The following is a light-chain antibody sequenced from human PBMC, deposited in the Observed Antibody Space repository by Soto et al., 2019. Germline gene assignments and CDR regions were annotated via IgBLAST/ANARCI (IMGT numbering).Light chain of an antibody. J-gene: IGLJ1*01. CDR2: EVN. V-gene: IGLV2-23*02. CDR1: SSEVGYYNL. Sequence: QSVLTQPASLSGSPGQSITISCPGTSSEVGYYNLVSWYQHHPGKAPKLIIYEVNKRPSGVSNRFSGSKSGNTASLTISGLQAEDEADYHCCSFAGSSTYVFGTGTKHRP. CDR3: CSFAGSSTYV.